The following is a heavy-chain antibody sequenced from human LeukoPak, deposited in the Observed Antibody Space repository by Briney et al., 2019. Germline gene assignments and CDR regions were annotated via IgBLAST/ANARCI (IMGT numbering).Heavy chain of an antibody. J-gene: IGHJ4*02. CDR1: GFTFSSYA. V-gene: IGHV3-23*01. D-gene: IGHD3-22*01. CDR2: ISGSGGST. CDR3: AKDEDYYDSSGYLY. Sequence: GGSLRLSCAASGFTFSSYAMSWVRQAPGKGLEWVSAISGSGGSTYYADSVKGRFTISGDNSKNTLYLQMNSLRAEDTAVYYCAKDEDYYDSSGYLYWGQGTLVTVSS.